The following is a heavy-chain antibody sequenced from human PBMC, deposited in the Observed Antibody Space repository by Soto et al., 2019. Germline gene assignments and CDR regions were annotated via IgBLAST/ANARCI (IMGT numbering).Heavy chain of an antibody. CDR1: GGSFSGYY. CDR2: INHSGST. J-gene: IGHJ5*02. Sequence: SETLSLTCAVYGGSFSGYYWSWIRQPPGKGLEWIGEINHSGSTNYNPSLKSRVTISVDTSKNQFSLKLSSVTAADTAVYYCASFGDKPVDPWGQGTLVTVSS. D-gene: IGHD3-16*01. CDR3: ASFGDKPVDP. V-gene: IGHV4-34*01.